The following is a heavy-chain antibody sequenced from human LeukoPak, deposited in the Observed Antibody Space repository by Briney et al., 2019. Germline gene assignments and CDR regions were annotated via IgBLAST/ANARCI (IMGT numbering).Heavy chain of an antibody. D-gene: IGHD3-10*01. J-gene: IGHJ5*02. CDR3: ARDFSGSGTYYWSP. V-gene: IGHV4-59*01. CDR1: GASTTSYY. Sequence: SETLSLTCSVSGASTTSYYWNWIRQAPGKGLEWIGYIYSDGTTSYSPSLRSRVTISIDTSRNQFSLKLSSVTAADAAVYYCARDFSGSGTYYWSPWGQGTLVTVSS. CDR2: IYSDGTT.